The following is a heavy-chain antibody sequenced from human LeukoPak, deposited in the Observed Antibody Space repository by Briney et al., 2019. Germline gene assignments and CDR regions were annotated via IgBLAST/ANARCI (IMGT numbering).Heavy chain of an antibody. J-gene: IGHJ4*02. CDR1: GLTFSNSS. Sequence: DPGGSLRLSCAASGLTFSNSSMSWVRQAPGKGLEWVSAITGSGGGSYYADSVKGRFTISRDNSTNTLYLQMNSLRAEDTAVYYCAKWGDYDVLRGYYDPDYWGERALGTVSS. D-gene: IGHD3-3*01. CDR2: ITGSGGGS. V-gene: IGHV3-23*01. CDR3: AKWGDYDVLRGYYDPDY.